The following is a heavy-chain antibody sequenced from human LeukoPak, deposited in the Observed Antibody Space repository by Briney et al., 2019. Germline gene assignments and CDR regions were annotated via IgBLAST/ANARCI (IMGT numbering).Heavy chain of an antibody. V-gene: IGHV3-30*03. Sequence: PGGSLRLSCAASGFTFSSYGMHWVRQAPGKGLEWVAVISYDGSNKYYADSVKGRFTISRDNSKNTLYLQMNSLRTGDTAVYYCARGGYCSSTSCLFRLGGWGQGTMVTVSS. D-gene: IGHD2-2*01. CDR2: ISYDGSNK. CDR1: GFTFSSYG. J-gene: IGHJ3*01. CDR3: ARGGYCSSTSCLFRLGG.